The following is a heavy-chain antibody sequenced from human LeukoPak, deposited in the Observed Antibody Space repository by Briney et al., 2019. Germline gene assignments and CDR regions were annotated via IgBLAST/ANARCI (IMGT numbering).Heavy chain of an antibody. D-gene: IGHD5-18*01. Sequence: PGGSLRLSCEASGFAFSFFAMSWLRQAPGKGLEWVSTINANSGTRSYAASVRGRFTISRDNSKNTLYLQMNSLRAEDTAVYYCTKGTIWLPFDYWGQGTLVTVSS. J-gene: IGHJ4*02. CDR3: TKGTIWLPFDY. V-gene: IGHV3-23*01. CDR1: GFAFSFFA. CDR2: INANSGTR.